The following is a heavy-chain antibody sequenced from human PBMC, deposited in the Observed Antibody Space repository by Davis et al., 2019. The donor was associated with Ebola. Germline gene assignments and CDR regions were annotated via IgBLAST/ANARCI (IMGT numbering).Heavy chain of an antibody. J-gene: IGHJ4*02. CDR3: ARQESQLHRYYFNS. CDR2: IYYTGTT. D-gene: IGHD4-23*01. CDR1: GGSISSYY. Sequence: MPGGSLRLSCTVSGGSISSYYWSWIRQPPGKGLEWMGYIYYTGTTNFNPFLKSRVTLSVHTSENKFSLKLSYVTAADTAVYYCARQESQLHRYYFNSWGQGTLVTVSS. V-gene: IGHV4-59*08.